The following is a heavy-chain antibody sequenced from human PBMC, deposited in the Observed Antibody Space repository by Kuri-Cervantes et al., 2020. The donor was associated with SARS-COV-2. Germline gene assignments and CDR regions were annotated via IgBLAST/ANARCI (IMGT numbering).Heavy chain of an antibody. J-gene: IGHJ4*02. CDR2: IYYSGST. Sequence: GSLRLSCTVSGGSISSYYWSWIRQPPGKGLEWIGYIYYSGSTNYNPSLDSRVTISVDTSKNQFSLKLSSVTAADTAVYYCARDSYSCSWSKYDYWGQGTLVTVSS. CDR1: GGSISSYY. CDR3: ARDSYSCSWSKYDY. D-gene: IGHD6-13*01. V-gene: IGHV4-59*01.